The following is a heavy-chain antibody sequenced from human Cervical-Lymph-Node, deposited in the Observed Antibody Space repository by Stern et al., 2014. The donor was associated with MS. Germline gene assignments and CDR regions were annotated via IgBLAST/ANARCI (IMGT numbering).Heavy chain of an antibody. D-gene: IGHD1-26*01. CDR1: GVTVSDNY. CDR3: AKTVGATHFDY. J-gene: IGHJ4*02. V-gene: IGHV3-53*01. CDR2: IYTGGST. Sequence: EVQLVESGGGLIQPGGSLRLSCAVSGVTVSDNYLSWVRQAPGTGLAWVSVIYTGGSTHYADSVKGRFTMSRDNSKNMVFLEMNSLRVEDTAVYYCAKTVGATHFDYWGQGTLVTVSS.